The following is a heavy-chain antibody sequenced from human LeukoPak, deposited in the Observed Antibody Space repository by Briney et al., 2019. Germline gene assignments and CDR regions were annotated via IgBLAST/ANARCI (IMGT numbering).Heavy chain of an antibody. CDR2: ISAYNGNT. D-gene: IGHD2-8*01. CDR1: GYTFTSYG. CDR3: ARDNLLYRGEMLFDI. V-gene: IGHV1-18*01. Sequence: ASVKVSCKASGYTFTSYGISWVRQAPGQGLEWMGWISAYNGNTNYAQKLQGRVTMTTDTSTSTAYMELRSLRSDDTAVYYCARDNLLYRGEMLFDIWGQGTMVTVSS. J-gene: IGHJ3*02.